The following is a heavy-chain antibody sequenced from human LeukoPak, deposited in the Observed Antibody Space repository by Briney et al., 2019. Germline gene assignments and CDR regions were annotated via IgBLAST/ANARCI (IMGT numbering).Heavy chain of an antibody. Sequence: GGSLRLSCAASEFTFSSYAMSWVRQAPGKGLEWVSAISGSGGSTYYADSVKGRFTISRDNSKNTLYLQMNSLRAEDTAVYYCAKDERYCSGGSCYSTYFQHWGQGTLVTVSS. CDR2: ISGSGGST. D-gene: IGHD2-15*01. V-gene: IGHV3-23*01. CDR1: EFTFSSYA. CDR3: AKDERYCSGGSCYSTYFQH. J-gene: IGHJ1*01.